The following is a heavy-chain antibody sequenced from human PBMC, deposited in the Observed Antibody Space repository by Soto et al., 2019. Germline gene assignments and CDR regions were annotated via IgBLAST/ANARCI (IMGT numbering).Heavy chain of an antibody. J-gene: IGHJ5*02. CDR3: AIETVLTGAHQFEA. CDR1: GYSFTGQY. Sequence: GASVKVSCKASGYSFTGQYIHWVRQAPGQGLEWRGWINPNSGGTNYAQKFQGRVTMTRDTSTSTAYMELSRLISDDTAVYYCAIETVLTGAHQFEAWAQGTRVTVSS. D-gene: IGHD1-20*01. CDR2: INPNSGGT. V-gene: IGHV1-2*02.